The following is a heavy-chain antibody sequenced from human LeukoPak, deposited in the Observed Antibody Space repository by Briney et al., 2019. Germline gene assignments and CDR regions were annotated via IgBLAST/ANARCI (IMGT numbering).Heavy chain of an antibody. D-gene: IGHD3-3*01. CDR2: IYHSGST. CDR1: GYSISSGYY. CDR3: ARGGEVTIFGVVKRNWFDP. V-gene: IGHV4-38-2*02. J-gene: IGHJ5*02. Sequence: SETLSLTCTVSGYSISSGYYWGWIRQPPGKGLEWIGSIYHSGSTYYNPSLKSRVTISVGTSKNQFSLKLSSVTAADTAVYYCARGGEVTIFGVVKRNWFDPWGQGTLVTVSS.